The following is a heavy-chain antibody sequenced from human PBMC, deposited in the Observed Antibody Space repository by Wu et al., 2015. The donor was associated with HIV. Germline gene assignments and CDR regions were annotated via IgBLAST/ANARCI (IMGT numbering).Heavy chain of an antibody. CDR1: GGTFSSYA. J-gene: IGHJ6*02. CDR3: AQQQLVSRHYYYGMDV. V-gene: IGHV1-69*13. D-gene: IGHD6-13*01. CDR2: IIPIFGTA. Sequence: QVHLVQSGAEVKKPGSSVKVSCTASGGTFSSYAISWVRQAPGQGLEWMGRIIPIFGTANYAQKFQGRVTITADESTSTAYMELSSLRSEDTAVYYCAQQQLVSRHYYYGMDVWGQGTTVTVSS.